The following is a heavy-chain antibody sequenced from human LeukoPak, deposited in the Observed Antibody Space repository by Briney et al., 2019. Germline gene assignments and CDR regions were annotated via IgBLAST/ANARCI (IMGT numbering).Heavy chain of an antibody. CDR2: ITSSSGYI. D-gene: IGHD4-17*01. V-gene: IGHV3-21*01. Sequence: GGSLRLSCAASGFTSSTYAMNWVRQAPGKGLEWVSTITSSSGYIYYADSMKGRFTTSRDNAKNSLYLQMTSLRAEDTAVYYCTRSDDYGDYLVDYWGQGTLVTASS. J-gene: IGHJ4*02. CDR3: TRSDDYGDYLVDY. CDR1: GFTSSTYA.